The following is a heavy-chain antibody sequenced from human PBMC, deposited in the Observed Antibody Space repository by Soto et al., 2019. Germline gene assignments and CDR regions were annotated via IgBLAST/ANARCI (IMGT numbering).Heavy chain of an antibody. V-gene: IGHV3-30*03. CDR1: GFTFSNYG. D-gene: IGHD2-8*01. J-gene: IGHJ4*02. CDR3: GRCNGVGCHSPFDY. CDR2: ITKNGRNK. Sequence: QVQLVESGGGVVQPGGSLRLSCAASGFTFSNYGMHWVRQAPGKGLEWVADITKNGRNKDYADSVKGRLAISRDNSKNTLELQMSSLRVEDTAMYYCGRCNGVGCHSPFDYWGQGTLVTVSS.